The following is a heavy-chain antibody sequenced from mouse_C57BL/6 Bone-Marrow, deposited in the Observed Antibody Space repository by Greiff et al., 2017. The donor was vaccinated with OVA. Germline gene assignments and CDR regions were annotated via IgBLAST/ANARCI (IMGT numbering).Heavy chain of an antibody. J-gene: IGHJ1*03. Sequence: VKLQQSGAELARPGASVKLSCKASGYTFTSYGISWVKQRTGQGLEWIGEIYPRSGNTYYNEKFKGKATLTADKSSSTAYMELRSLTSEDSAVYFCARGRVRRYFDVWGTGTTVTVSS. V-gene: IGHV1-81*01. CDR1: GYTFTSYG. CDR3: ARGRVRRYFDV. D-gene: IGHD2-2*01. CDR2: IYPRSGNT.